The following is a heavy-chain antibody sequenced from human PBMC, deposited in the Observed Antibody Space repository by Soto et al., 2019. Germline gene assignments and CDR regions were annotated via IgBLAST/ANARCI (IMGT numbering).Heavy chain of an antibody. J-gene: IGHJ5*02. CDR3: ARVDGDYRSWLEP. D-gene: IGHD4-17*01. CDR2: IYYTGTT. CDR1: GGSISSGGYY. Sequence: QVQLQESGPGLVKPSQTLSLTCTVSGGSISSGGYYWSWIRQHPGMDLEWIGYIYYTGTTYYNPSLNSRVTISVDTSKKHFSPELISVTAADAAVYYCARVDGDYRSWLEPWGQGTLVTVSS. V-gene: IGHV4-31*03.